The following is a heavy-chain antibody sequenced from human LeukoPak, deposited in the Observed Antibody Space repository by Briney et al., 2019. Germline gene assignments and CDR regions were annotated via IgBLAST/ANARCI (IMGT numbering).Heavy chain of an antibody. D-gene: IGHD3-3*01. CDR2: INHSGST. J-gene: IGHJ4*02. V-gene: IGHV4-34*01. CDR1: GGSFSGYY. CDR3: ARGRVVFGIGRYYFDY. Sequence: SETLSLTCAVYGGSFSGYYWSWIRQPPGKGLEWIGEINHSGSTNYNPSLKSRVTISVDTSKNQFSLKLSSVTAADTAVYYCARGRVVFGIGRYYFDYWGQGTLVTVSS.